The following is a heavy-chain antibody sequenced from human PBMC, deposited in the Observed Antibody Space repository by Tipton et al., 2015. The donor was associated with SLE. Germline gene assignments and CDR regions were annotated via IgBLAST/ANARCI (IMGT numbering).Heavy chain of an antibody. Sequence: TLSLTCTVSGGSISTYYWNWIRQPPGKGLEWIGYIYYIGRTSYNPSPDTERTNYNPSLESRVTMSIDTSKNQFSLKLSAVTAADTALYSCPRAHDIPFFASWGQGPLFTVSS. D-gene: IGHD2-21*01. CDR2: IYYIGRTSYNPSPDTERT. CDR3: PRAHDIPFFAS. J-gene: IGHJ4*02. V-gene: IGHV4-59*01. CDR1: GGSISTYY.